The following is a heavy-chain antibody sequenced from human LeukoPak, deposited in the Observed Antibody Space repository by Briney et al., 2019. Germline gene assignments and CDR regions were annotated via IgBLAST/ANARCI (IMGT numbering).Heavy chain of an antibody. CDR2: INHSGST. J-gene: IGHJ5*02. D-gene: IGHD2-2*01. CDR3: ARYGIVVVPAAIKRNWFDP. CDR1: GGSFSGYY. V-gene: IGHV4-34*01. Sequence: PSETLSLTRAVYGGSFSGYYWSWIRQPPGKGLEWIGEINHSGSTNYNPSLKSRVTISVDTSKNQFSLKLSSVTAADTAVYYCARYGIVVVPAAIKRNWFDPWGQGTLVTVSS.